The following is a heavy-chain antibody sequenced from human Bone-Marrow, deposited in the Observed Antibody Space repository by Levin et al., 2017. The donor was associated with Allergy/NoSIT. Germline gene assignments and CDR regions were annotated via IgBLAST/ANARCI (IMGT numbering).Heavy chain of an antibody. J-gene: IGHJ4*02. CDR2: ISPYNGNT. CDR3: ARDLSPLSPVVTPGDY. Sequence: GASVKVSCKASGYIFRRYGISWVRQAPGQGLEWMGWISPYNGNTQDAQKVQGRITMTTETSTSTAYMELRSLRSDDAAFYYWARDLSPLSPVVTPGDYWGQGTQVIVSS. V-gene: IGHV1-18*01. CDR1: GYIFRRYG. D-gene: IGHD4-23*01.